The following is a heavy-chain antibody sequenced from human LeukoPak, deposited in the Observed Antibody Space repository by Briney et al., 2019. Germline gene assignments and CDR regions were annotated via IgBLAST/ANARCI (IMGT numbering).Heavy chain of an antibody. J-gene: IGHJ3*02. V-gene: IGHV3-48*01. D-gene: IGHD2-2*02. Sequence: PGGSLRLSCAASGFTFSSYSINWVCQAPGDGMEWVSFISISSSTIYYADSVKGRFTISRDNAKNSLYLQMNRLRAEDTAVYYCARDGAGVPAAIFWFRRDDAFDIWGQGGMVTVSS. CDR3: ARDGAGVPAAIFWFRRDDAFDI. CDR1: GFTFSSYS. CDR2: ISISSSTI.